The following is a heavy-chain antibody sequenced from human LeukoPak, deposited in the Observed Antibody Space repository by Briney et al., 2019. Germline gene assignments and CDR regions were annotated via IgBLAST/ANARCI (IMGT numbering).Heavy chain of an antibody. D-gene: IGHD3-10*01. CDR2: IRNDGSDK. J-gene: IGHJ4*02. CDR1: GFIFSTYG. Sequence: PGGSLRLSCAASGFIFSTYGMHWVRQAPGKGLEWVAFIRNDGSDKYYAVSVKGRFTISRDNSKNTLYLQMNSLRAEDTALYYCAKDRAFGQFLWGNDYSGQGTLVTVSS. CDR3: AKDRAFGQFLWGNDY. V-gene: IGHV3-30*02.